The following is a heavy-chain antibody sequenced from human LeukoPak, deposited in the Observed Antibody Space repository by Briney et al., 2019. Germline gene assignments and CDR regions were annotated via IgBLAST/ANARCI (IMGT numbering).Heavy chain of an antibody. CDR3: ARGSGLSLFDY. D-gene: IGHD3/OR15-3a*01. Sequence: ASVKVSCKASGYTFTNYGISWVRQAPGQGLEWMGWINPNSGGTNYAQKFQGRVTMTRDTSISTAYMELSRLRSDDTAVYYCARGSGLSLFDYWGQGTLVTVSS. J-gene: IGHJ4*02. CDR1: GYTFTNYG. CDR2: INPNSGGT. V-gene: IGHV1-2*02.